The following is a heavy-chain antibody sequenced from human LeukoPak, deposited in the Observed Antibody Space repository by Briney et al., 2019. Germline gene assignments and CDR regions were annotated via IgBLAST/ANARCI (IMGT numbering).Heavy chain of an antibody. Sequence: PGGSLRLSCAASGFTFSSYGMHWVRQAPGKGLEWVAFIRYDGSNKYYADSVKGRFTISRDNSKNTLYLQMNSLRAGDTAVYYCAPTPYYYYYMDVWGKGTTVTVSS. CDR1: GFTFSSYG. CDR3: APTPYYYYYMDV. J-gene: IGHJ6*03. V-gene: IGHV3-30*02. CDR2: IRYDGSNK.